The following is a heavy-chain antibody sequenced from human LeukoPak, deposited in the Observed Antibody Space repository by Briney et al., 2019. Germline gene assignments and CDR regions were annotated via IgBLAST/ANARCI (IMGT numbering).Heavy chain of an antibody. CDR2: IIGSNGAT. D-gene: IGHD5-12*01. V-gene: IGHV3-23*01. J-gene: IGHJ4*02. Sequence: GSLRLSCAASGITFSNYAMNWVRQAPGKGLEWVSLIIGSNGATFYADSVKGRFTISRDTSKNTLYLQMNSLRAEDTAVYYCVKGGYDYIEIAYFDYWGQGALVTVSS. CDR3: VKGGYDYIEIAYFDY. CDR1: GITFSNYA.